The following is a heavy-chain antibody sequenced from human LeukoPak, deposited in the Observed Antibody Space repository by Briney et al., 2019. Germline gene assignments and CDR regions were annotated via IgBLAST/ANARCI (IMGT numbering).Heavy chain of an antibody. J-gene: IGHJ4*02. Sequence: ASVKVSCKTSGYTFTSYDLNWVRQATGQGLEWMGWVNPNSGNTGYAQKFQGRVTMTMDPSISTAYMELSSLRSEDTAVYYCATADGGSNYDDFDYWGQGTLVTVSS. CDR3: ATADGGSNYDDFDY. V-gene: IGHV1-8*01. CDR1: GYTFTSYD. D-gene: IGHD1-26*01. CDR2: VNPNSGNT.